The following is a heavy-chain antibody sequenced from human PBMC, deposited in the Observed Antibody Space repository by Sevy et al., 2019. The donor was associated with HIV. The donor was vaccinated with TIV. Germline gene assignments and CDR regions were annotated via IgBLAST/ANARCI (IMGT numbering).Heavy chain of an antibody. D-gene: IGHD2-2*01. V-gene: IGHV1-18*04. CDR2: ISAYNGNT. CDR3: ARVVCSSTSCYVFRFDP. J-gene: IGHJ5*02. CDR1: GYTFTSYG. Sequence: ASVKVSCKASGYTFTSYGISWVRQAPGQGLEWMGWISAYNGNTNYAQKLQGRVTMTTDTSTSTAYMELRSLRSDDTAVYYFARVVCSSTSCYVFRFDPWGQGTLVTVSS.